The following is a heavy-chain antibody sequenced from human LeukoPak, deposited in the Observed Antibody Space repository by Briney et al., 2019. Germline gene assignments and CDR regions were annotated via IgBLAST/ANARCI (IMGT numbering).Heavy chain of an antibody. CDR2: IKSYTFGGTT. CDR1: GFTFGDYV. D-gene: IGHD4-17*01. J-gene: IGHJ4*02. V-gene: IGHV3-49*04. CDR3: ARVPVTTCALDY. Sequence: GGSLRLSCTGSGFTFGDYVMSWVRQAPGKGLEWVAFIKSYTFGGTTEYAASVKGRFTLSRDESKSIAYLQMNSLKTVDTALYYCARVPVTTCALDYWGQGTLVTVSS.